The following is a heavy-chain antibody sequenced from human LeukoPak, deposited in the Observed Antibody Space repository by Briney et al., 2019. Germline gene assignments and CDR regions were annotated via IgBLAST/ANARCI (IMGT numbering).Heavy chain of an antibody. CDR2: ISGSGGST. J-gene: IGHJ4*02. Sequence: PGGSLRLSCAVSGFTFRSYAMRWVRQAPGRGLEWVSAISGSGGSTYYADSVKGRFTISRDNSKNTLYLQMNSLRGEDTAVYYCAKDLGTVTGHDYWGQGTLVTVSS. D-gene: IGHD4-17*01. CDR3: AKDLGTVTGHDY. V-gene: IGHV3-23*01. CDR1: GFTFRSYA.